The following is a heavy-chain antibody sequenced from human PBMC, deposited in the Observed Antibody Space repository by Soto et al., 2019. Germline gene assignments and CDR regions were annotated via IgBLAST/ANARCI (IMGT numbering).Heavy chain of an antibody. Sequence: ASVKVSCKASGYSFTSYGFTWVRQAPGQGLEWMGCISAYNGNTNYAQKLQGRVTMTTDTSTTTAYMELRNLTSDDTAVYYCARGYCGGGSCPSRVNCHXWGQGARVTVSX. CDR3: ARGYCGGGSCPSRVNCHX. J-gene: IGHJ4*02. D-gene: IGHD2-15*01. CDR2: ISAYNGNT. V-gene: IGHV1-18*01. CDR1: GYSFTSYG.